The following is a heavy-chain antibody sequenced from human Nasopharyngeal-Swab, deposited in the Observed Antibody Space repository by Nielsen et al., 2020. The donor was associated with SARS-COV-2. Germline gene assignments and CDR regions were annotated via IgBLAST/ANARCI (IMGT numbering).Heavy chain of an antibody. J-gene: IGHJ4*02. CDR1: GFTFSNYW. V-gene: IGHV3-7*01. D-gene: IGHD5-12*01. CDR3: ASGVATIVY. CDR2: IKQDGSEK. Sequence: GGSLRLSCAASGFTFSNYWMSWVRQAPEKGLEWVANIKQDGSEKYYVDSVKGRFTISRDNAKNSLYLQMNSLRAEDTAVYYCASGVATIVYWGQGTLVTVSS.